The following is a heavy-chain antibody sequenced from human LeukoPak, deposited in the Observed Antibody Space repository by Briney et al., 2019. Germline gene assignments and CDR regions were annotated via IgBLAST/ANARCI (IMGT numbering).Heavy chain of an antibody. V-gene: IGHV3-48*03. CDR2: ISSSGSTI. Sequence: GGSLRLSCAASGFTFSSYEMNWVRQAPGKGLEWVSYISSSGSTIYYADSVKGRFTISRDNAKNSLYLQMNSLRAEDTAVYYCARVDSGSACASWGQGILVTVSS. J-gene: IGHJ1*01. CDR1: GFTFSSYE. CDR3: ARVDSGSACAS. D-gene: IGHD6-19*01.